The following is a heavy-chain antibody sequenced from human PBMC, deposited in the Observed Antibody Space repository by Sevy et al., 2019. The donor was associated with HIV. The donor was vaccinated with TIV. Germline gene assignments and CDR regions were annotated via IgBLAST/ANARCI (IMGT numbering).Heavy chain of an antibody. Sequence: GGSLRLSCAASGFTFNRYSMHWIRQAPGKGPEWVATISFDATNKHYPDSVKGRFTISRDNFQNSLFLQMDSLRPEDTAVYYCALERLSSDVAEYFQNWGQCTLVTVSS. V-gene: IGHV3-30-3*01. J-gene: IGHJ1*01. CDR2: ISFDATNK. D-gene: IGHD1-1*01. CDR1: GFTFNRYS. CDR3: ALERLSSDVAEYFQN.